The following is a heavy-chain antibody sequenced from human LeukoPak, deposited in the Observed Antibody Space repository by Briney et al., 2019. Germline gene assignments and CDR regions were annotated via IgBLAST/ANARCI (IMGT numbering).Heavy chain of an antibody. V-gene: IGHV4-31*11. CDR3: ARPGRYGDYAFDI. CDR2: IYYSGST. CDR1: GGAISSGGYY. J-gene: IGHJ3*02. D-gene: IGHD4-17*01. Sequence: PSETLSLTCAVSGGAISSGGYYWSWIRQHPGKGLEWIGYIYYSGSTYYNPSLKSRVTISVDTSKNQFSLKLRSVTAADTAVYYCARPGRYGDYAFDIWGQGTMVTVSS.